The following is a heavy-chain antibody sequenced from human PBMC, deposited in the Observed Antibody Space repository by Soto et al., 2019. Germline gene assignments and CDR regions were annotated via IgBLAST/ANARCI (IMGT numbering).Heavy chain of an antibody. CDR2: IYASGSP. J-gene: IGHJ1*01. D-gene: IGHD1-26*01. Sequence: PSETLSLTCTISGGSVSVYDWSWIRQSTGQGLEWIGYIYASGSPYYNPSLRSRVTLSADTSKNQISLKLTSPTAADTAVYYCARGVGSSPPQYWGRGTLVTVSS. CDR1: GGSVSVYD. CDR3: ARGVGSSPPQY. V-gene: IGHV4-59*02.